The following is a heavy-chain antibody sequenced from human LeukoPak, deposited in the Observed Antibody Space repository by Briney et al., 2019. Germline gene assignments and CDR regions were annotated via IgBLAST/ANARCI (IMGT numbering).Heavy chain of an antibody. V-gene: IGHV3-30*04. J-gene: IGHJ6*03. Sequence: RAGGSLRLSCAASGFTFSSYAMHWVRQAPGKGLEWVAIISYDGSNKYYADSVKGRFTISRDNSKNTLYLQMNSLRAEDTAVYYCAKCDENSSRWYSWGYYMDVWGKGTTVTISS. D-gene: IGHD6-13*01. CDR2: ISYDGSNK. CDR3: AKCDENSSRWYSWGYYMDV. CDR1: GFTFSSYA.